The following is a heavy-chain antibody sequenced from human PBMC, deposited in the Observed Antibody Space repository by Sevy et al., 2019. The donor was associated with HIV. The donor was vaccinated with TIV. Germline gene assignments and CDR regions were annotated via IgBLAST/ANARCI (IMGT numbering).Heavy chain of an antibody. CDR1: GVSINTDHYY. D-gene: IGHD6-13*01. J-gene: IGHJ4*02. Sequence: LSLTCTVSGVSINTDHYYWSWIRQHPGKGLEWIGYIYYSGSTYYNPSLKSRLTISIDTSKNQFSLKLTSVTAADTAVYYCARQIAAAGTFYFDYWGQGNLVTVSS. CDR3: ARQIAAAGTFYFDY. CDR2: IYYSGST. V-gene: IGHV4-31*03.